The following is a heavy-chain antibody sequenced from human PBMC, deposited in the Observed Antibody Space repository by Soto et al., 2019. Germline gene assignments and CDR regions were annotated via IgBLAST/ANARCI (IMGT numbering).Heavy chain of an antibody. CDR1: GYTFSSYG. V-gene: IGHV1-18*01. J-gene: IGHJ6*02. CDR3: ARRLASYYYGMDV. D-gene: IGHD3-16*01. CDR2: ISTYNGNT. Sequence: ASVKVSCKASGYTFSSYGISWVRQAPGQGLEWMGWISTYNGNTNYAQKLQGRVTMTTDTSTNTAYMDLRSLISDDTAVYFCARRLASYYYGMDVWGQGTTVTVSS.